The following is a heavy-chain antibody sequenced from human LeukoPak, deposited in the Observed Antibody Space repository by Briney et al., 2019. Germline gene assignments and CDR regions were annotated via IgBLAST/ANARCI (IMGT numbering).Heavy chain of an antibody. Sequence: GASVKVSCKASGYTFTGYYMHWVRQAPGQGLEWMGWINPNSGGTNYAQKFQGRVTMTRDTSISTAYMELSRLRFDDTAVYYCARVSRIVGAAYCDYWGQGTLVTVSS. CDR2: INPNSGGT. CDR3: ARVSRIVGAAYCDY. V-gene: IGHV1-2*02. D-gene: IGHD1-26*01. CDR1: GYTFTGYY. J-gene: IGHJ4*02.